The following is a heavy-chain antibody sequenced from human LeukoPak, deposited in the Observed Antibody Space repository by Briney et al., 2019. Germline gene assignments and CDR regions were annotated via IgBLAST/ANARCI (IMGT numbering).Heavy chain of an antibody. CDR2: ISAYNGNT. V-gene: IGHV1-18*01. Sequence: GASVEVSCKASGYTFTSYGISWVRRAPGQGLEWMGWISAYNGNTNYAQKLQGRVTMTTDTSTSTAYMELRSLRSDDTAVYYCAREVYGDYPNYYYYGMDVWGQGTTVTVSS. J-gene: IGHJ6*02. D-gene: IGHD4-17*01. CDR1: GYTFTSYG. CDR3: AREVYGDYPNYYYYGMDV.